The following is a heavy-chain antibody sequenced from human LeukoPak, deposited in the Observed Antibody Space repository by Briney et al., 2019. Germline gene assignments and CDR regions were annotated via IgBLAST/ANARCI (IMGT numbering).Heavy chain of an antibody. J-gene: IGHJ4*02. V-gene: IGHV3-21*01. CDR1: GFPFGTFW. D-gene: IGHD6-25*01. CDR3: TEDECTGYSSGLPYY. CDR2: ISSSSSYI. Sequence: GGSLRLSCEASGFPFGTFWMSWVRQAPGKGLEWVSSISSSSSYIYYADSVKGRFTISRDNAKNSLYLQMNSLRAEETAVYCWTEDECTGYSSGLPYYWGQGTLVTVS.